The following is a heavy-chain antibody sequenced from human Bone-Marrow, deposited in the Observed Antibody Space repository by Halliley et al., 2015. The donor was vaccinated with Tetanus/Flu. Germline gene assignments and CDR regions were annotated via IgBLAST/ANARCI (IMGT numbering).Heavy chain of an antibody. J-gene: IGHJ5*02. CDR1: GFTFDDYN. CDR2: INWEGVNT. V-gene: IGHV3-43*01. D-gene: IGHD2-21*01. CDR3: AKEEDGQTFSDS. Sequence: SLRLSCVGSGFTFDDYNIGWVRQAPGKGLEWVALINWEGVNTYYGDSVKGRLAISRDNKKNSVFLEMKSLRSEDTALYFCAKEEDGQTFSDSWGQGTLVTVSS.